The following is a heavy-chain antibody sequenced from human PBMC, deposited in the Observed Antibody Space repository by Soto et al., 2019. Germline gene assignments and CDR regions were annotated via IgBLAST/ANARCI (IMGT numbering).Heavy chain of an antibody. Sequence: SETLSLTCAVYGGSLSDYYWSWIRQPPGKGLDWIGEISHSGSTNYNPSLKSRVIISVDTSKNQISLKVKSVTAADTAVYFCARFKNGGSSGGYQPYYFDYWGQGTQVTVSS. J-gene: IGHJ4*02. CDR1: GGSLSDYY. D-gene: IGHD3-10*01. V-gene: IGHV4-34*01. CDR2: ISHSGST. CDR3: ARFKNGGSSGGYQPYYFDY.